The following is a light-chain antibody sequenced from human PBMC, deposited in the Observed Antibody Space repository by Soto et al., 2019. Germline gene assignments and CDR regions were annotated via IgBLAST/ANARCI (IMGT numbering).Light chain of an antibody. CDR1: QSISSSY. CDR3: LQDYNLPIT. Sequence: EVVLTQSPATLSLSPGEGATLSCRASQSISSSYLSWYQQKPGQAPRLLIYGASTRATGIPARFSGSGRGSGTDFTLTIRSLQPEDFAVYYCLQDYNLPITFGQGTRLEIK. J-gene: IGKJ5*01. CDR2: GAS. V-gene: IGKV3D-7*01.